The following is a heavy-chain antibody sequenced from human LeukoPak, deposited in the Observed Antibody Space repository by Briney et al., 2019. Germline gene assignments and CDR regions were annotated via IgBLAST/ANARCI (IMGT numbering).Heavy chain of an antibody. V-gene: IGHV4-39*01. CDR1: GGSISSSSYY. J-gene: IGHJ4*02. CDR2: IYYSGST. Sequence: SETLSLTCTVSGGSISSSSYYWGWIRQPPGKGLEWIGSIYYSGSTYYNPSLKSRVTISVDTSKNQFSLKLSSVTAADTAVYYCARHGSGSYTYYFDYWGQGTLVTVSS. D-gene: IGHD3-10*01. CDR3: ARHGSGSYTYYFDY.